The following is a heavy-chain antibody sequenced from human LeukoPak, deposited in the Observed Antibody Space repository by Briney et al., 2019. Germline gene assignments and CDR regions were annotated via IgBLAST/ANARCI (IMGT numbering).Heavy chain of an antibody. D-gene: IGHD1/OR15-1a*01. CDR2: ISSSSSYI. CDR3: AKEEGTD. J-gene: IGHJ4*02. Sequence: GGSLRLSCAGSGFTFISHNMIWVRQAPGKGLEWVSSISSSSSYIYYADSVKGRFTISRDNSKNTLYLQMNSLRAEDTAVYYCAKEEGTDWGQGTLVTVSS. CDR1: GFTFISHN. V-gene: IGHV3-21*01.